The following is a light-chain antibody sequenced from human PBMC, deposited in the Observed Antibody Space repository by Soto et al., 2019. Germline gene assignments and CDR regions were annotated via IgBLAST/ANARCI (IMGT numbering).Light chain of an antibody. J-gene: IGLJ1*01. V-gene: IGLV2-14*01. CDR1: SSDVGGYNY. CDR3: SSYTSSSTPCV. CDR2: EVS. Sequence: QSVLTQPASVSGSPGQSITISCTRTSSDVGGYNYVSWYQQHPGKAPKLMIYEVSNRPSGVSNRFSGSKSGNTASLTISGLQAEDEADYYCSSYTSSSTPCVFGTGTKLTVL.